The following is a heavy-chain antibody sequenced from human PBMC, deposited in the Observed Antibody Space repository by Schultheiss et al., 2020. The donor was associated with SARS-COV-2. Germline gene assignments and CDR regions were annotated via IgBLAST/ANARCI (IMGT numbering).Heavy chain of an antibody. J-gene: IGHJ4*02. D-gene: IGHD1-26*01. CDR2: IYSCGST. CDR1: GFTVSSNY. CDR3: TTSEVGATLFDY. V-gene: IGHV3-53*01. Sequence: GGSLRLSCAASGFTVSSNYMSWVRQAPGKGLEWVSVIYSCGSTYYADSVKGRFTISRDNSKNTLYLQMNSLKTEDTAVYYCTTSEVGATLFDYWGQGTLVTVSS.